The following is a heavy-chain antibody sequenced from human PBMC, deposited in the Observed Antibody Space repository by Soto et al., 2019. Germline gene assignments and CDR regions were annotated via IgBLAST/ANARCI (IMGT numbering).Heavy chain of an antibody. Sequence: QVQLVESGGGVVQPGRSLRLSCAASGFTFSSYGIHWVRQAPGKGLEWVAALSNDGSHKYYADSVKGRFTIFRDNSKNTLCLQMNSLRAEDTSVYYCAKEWGDWPYYYGMDGWGQGTTVTVSS. J-gene: IGHJ6*02. CDR1: GFTFSSYG. V-gene: IGHV3-30*18. D-gene: IGHD3-9*01. CDR3: AKEWGDWPYYYGMDG. CDR2: LSNDGSHK.